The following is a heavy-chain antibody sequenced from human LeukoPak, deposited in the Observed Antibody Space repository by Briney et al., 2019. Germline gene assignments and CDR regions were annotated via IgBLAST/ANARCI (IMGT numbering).Heavy chain of an antibody. CDR2: ISDDGSNK. CDR1: GLTFSNYG. J-gene: IGHJ4*02. Sequence: GGSLRLPCAVSGLTFSNYGMHWVRQAPGKGLEWVAVISDDGSNKDYADSVKGRFTISRDNSKNTLYLQMNSLRADDTAIYYCAKEGGYCSGGSCYFDYWGQGTLVTVSS. CDR3: AKEGGYCSGGSCYFDY. V-gene: IGHV3-30*18. D-gene: IGHD2-15*01.